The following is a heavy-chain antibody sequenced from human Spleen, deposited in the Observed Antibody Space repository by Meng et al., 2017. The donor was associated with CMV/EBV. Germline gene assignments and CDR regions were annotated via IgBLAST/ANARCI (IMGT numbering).Heavy chain of an antibody. D-gene: IGHD1/OR15-1a*01. CDR1: WYSVSSTCAS. CDR2: TYYRTKWYN. J-gene: IGHJ4*02. Sequence: QLRRPGPHLAPPQQTLALPCAMSWYSVSSTCASCTWIRHAPSRGLEWLGRTYYRTKWYNDYAVSVKGRIAINPDTSKNQFFLQLNSVTPEDTAVYYCARDYGTSRPFEYWGQGILVTVSS. CDR3: ARDYGTSRPFEY. V-gene: IGHV6-1*02.